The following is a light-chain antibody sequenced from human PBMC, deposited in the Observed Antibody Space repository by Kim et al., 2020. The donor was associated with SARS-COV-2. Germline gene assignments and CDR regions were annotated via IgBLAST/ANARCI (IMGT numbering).Light chain of an antibody. V-gene: IGKV1-39*01. CDR2: AAS. CDR1: QSISNY. J-gene: IGKJ4*01. Sequence: DIQMTQSPSSLSASVGDRVTITCRASQSISNYLNWYQQRPGKAPKLLIYAASSLRSGVPSRFSGSGSGTDFTLTISSLQSEDFATYYCQQSYSTPFTFGGGTKVDIK. CDR3: QQSYSTPFT.